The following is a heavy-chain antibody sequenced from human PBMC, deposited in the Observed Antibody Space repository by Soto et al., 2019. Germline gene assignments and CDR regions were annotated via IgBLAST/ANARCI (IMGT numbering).Heavy chain of an antibody. CDR3: ATPYYDFWSGLSGIGYYYYMDV. D-gene: IGHD3-3*01. J-gene: IGHJ6*03. CDR1: GFTFSSYS. CDR2: ISSSSSTI. Sequence: PGGSLRLSCAASGFTFSSYSMNWVRQAPGKGLEWVSYISSSSSTIYYADSVKGRFTISRDNAKNSLYLQMNSLRAEDTAVYYCATPYYDFWSGLSGIGYYYYMDVWGKGTTVTVSS. V-gene: IGHV3-48*01.